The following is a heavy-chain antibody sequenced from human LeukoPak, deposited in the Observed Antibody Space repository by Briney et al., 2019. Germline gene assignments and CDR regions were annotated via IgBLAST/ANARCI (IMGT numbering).Heavy chain of an antibody. CDR2: MNPNSGNT. V-gene: IGHV1-8*01. CDR1: GFTFTSHD. J-gene: IGHJ6*02. Sequence: WASVKVSCKASGFTFTSHDFNWVRQATGQGLEWMGWMNPNSGNTGYAQKFQGRVTMTRNTSISTAYMGLSSLRSEDTAVYYCARGPHILTGYYIGLYYYGMDVWGQGTTVTVSS. D-gene: IGHD3-9*01. CDR3: ARGPHILTGYYIGLYYYGMDV.